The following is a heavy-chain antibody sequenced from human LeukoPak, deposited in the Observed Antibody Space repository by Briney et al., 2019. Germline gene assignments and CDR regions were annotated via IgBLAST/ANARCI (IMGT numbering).Heavy chain of an antibody. CDR3: ARDGARYYYDSSGFADY. CDR1: GYTFTSYG. D-gene: IGHD3-22*01. J-gene: IGHJ4*02. Sequence: GASVKVSCKASGYTFTSYGISWVRQAPGQGLEWMGWISAYNGNTNYAQKLQGRVTMTTDTSTSTAYMELRSLRSDDTAVYYCARDGARYYYDSSGFADYWGQGTLVTVSS. V-gene: IGHV1-18*01. CDR2: ISAYNGNT.